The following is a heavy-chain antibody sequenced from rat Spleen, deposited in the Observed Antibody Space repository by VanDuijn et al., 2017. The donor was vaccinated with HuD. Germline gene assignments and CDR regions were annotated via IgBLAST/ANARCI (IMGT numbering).Heavy chain of an antibody. D-gene: IGHD1-12*01. J-gene: IGHJ1*01. CDR2: ITPSGLTT. CDR3: TTARNVPSYWYFDF. V-gene: IGHV5-19*01. Sequence: EVQLVESGGGLVLPGRSLKLSCATSGFSFSKYGMQWIRQTPTKGLQWVAAITPSGLTTHYRDSMKGRFTISRENAKATLYLQMDGLRSEDTATYYCTTARNVPSYWYFDFWGPGTMVTVSS. CDR1: GFSFSKYG.